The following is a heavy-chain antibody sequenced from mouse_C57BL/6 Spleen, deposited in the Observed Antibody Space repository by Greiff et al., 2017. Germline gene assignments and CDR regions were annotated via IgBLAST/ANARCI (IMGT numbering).Heavy chain of an antibody. J-gene: IGHJ2*01. D-gene: IGHD1-1*01. CDR3: ARGLITTVAVSH. V-gene: IGHV1-59*01. Sequence: VQLQQPGAELVRPGTSVKLSCKASGYTFTSYWMHWVKQRPGQGLEWIGVIDPSDSYTNYNQKFTGTATLTVDTSSSTAYLQLSSLTSEDSAVYYCARGLITTVAVSHRGQDNTLTVSP. CDR2: IDPSDSYT. CDR1: GYTFTSYW.